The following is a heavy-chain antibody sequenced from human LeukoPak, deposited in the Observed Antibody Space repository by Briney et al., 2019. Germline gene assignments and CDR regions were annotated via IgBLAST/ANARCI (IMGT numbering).Heavy chain of an antibody. Sequence: PGGSLRLSCTVSGFTLSSNSMSWVRQPPGKGLEWVSFIYSDNTHYSDSVKGRFTISRDNSKNTLYLQMNSLRAEDTAVYYCARRAGAYSHPYDYWGQGTLVTVS. CDR2: IYSDNT. CDR1: GFTLSSNS. J-gene: IGHJ4*02. V-gene: IGHV3-53*01. CDR3: ARRAGAYSHPYDY. D-gene: IGHD4/OR15-4a*01.